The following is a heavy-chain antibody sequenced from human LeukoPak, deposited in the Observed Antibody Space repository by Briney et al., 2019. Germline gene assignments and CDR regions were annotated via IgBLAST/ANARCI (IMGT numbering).Heavy chain of an antibody. CDR3: SRVVRECSSTSCYGGYAFDI. D-gene: IGHD2-2*01. Sequence: GASVKVSCKASGYTFTAYYMHWVRQAPGQGLEWMGRINPNSGGTNYAQKFQGRVTMTRDTSISTAYMDLSRLRSDDTAVYYCSRVVRECSSTSCYGGYAFDIWGQGTMVTVSS. CDR1: GYTFTAYY. J-gene: IGHJ3*02. V-gene: IGHV1-2*06. CDR2: INPNSGGT.